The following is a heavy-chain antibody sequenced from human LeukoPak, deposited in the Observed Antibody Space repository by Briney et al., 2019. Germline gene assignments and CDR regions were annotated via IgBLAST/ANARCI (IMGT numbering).Heavy chain of an antibody. J-gene: IGHJ4*02. CDR2: IYYSGST. CDR3: ARVFCSSTSCYPHFDY. D-gene: IGHD2-2*01. Sequence: SQTLSLTCTVSGGSISIGGYYWSWIRQHPGKGLEWIGYIYYSGSTYYNPSLKSRVTISVDTSKNQFSLKLSSVTAADTAVYYCARVFCSSTSCYPHFDYWGQGTLVTVSS. CDR1: GGSISIGGYY. V-gene: IGHV4-31*03.